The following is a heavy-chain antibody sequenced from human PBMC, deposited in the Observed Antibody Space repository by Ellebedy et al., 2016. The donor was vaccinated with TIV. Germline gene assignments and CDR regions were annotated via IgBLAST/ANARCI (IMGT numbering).Heavy chain of an antibody. CDR1: GGSISRRSHY. V-gene: IGHV4-39*01. J-gene: IGHJ3*02. CDR3: ARVARYFDWLHHDAFDI. Sequence: MPSETLSLTCTVPGGSISRRSHYWAWIRQPPGKGLEWIGSISGNTYYNPSLRSRVTISVDMSKNQFSLKLRSVTAADTAVYYCARVARYFDWLHHDAFDIWGQGTMVTV. D-gene: IGHD3-9*01. CDR2: ISGNT.